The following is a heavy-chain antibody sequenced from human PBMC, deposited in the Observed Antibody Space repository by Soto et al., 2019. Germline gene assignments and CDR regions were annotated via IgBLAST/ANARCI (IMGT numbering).Heavy chain of an antibody. D-gene: IGHD4-17*01. V-gene: IGHV3-21*01. Sequence: EVQLVESGGGLVKPGGSLRLSCAASGLAFSSYTMHWVRQAPGKGLEWVSSTSGSSTYIYYADSVKGRFTISRDNTKNSLYLQMNSRRAEDTAVYYCARGINHGDYSSYSYMDVWGKGTTVTVSS. J-gene: IGHJ6*03. CDR3: ARGINHGDYSSYSYMDV. CDR1: GLAFSSYT. CDR2: TSGSSTYI.